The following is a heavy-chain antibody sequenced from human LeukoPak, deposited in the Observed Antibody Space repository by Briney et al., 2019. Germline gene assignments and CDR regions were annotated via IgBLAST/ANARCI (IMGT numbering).Heavy chain of an antibody. V-gene: IGHV1-18*01. CDR1: GYTFTSYG. D-gene: IGHD6-6*01. CDR3: ARGVGRRGTSSSSADDY. CDR2: ISAYNGNT. J-gene: IGHJ4*02. Sequence: GASVKVSCKASGYTFTSYGISWVRQAPGQGLEWMGWISAYNGNTNYAQKLQGRVTMTTDTSTSTAYMELRSLRSDDTAVYYCARGVGRRGTSSSSADDYWGQGTLVTVSS.